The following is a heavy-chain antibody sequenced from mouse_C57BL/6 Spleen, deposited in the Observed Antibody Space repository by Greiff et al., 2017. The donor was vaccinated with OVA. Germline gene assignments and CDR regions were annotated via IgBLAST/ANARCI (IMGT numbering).Heavy chain of an antibody. Sequence: VQLQQSGPELVKPGASVKISCKASGYSFTSYYIHWVKQRPGQGLEWIGWIYPGSGNTKYNEKFKGKATLTADTSSSTAYMQLSNLTSEDSAVYYCARQDLGFGYWGQGTTLTVSS. CDR2: IYPGSGNT. J-gene: IGHJ2*01. CDR1: GYSFTSYY. CDR3: ARQDLGFGY. D-gene: IGHD3-1*01. V-gene: IGHV1-66*01.